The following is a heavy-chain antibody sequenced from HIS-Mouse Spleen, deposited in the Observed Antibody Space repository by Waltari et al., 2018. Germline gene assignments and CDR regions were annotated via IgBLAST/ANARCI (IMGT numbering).Heavy chain of an antibody. CDR2: ISYSGGT. CDR3: AREIPYSSSWYDWYFDL. Sequence: QLQLQESGPGLVKPSETLSLTCTVSGGSISSSSYYWGWIRQPPGKGLEWIGGISYSGGTYCNPSLKSRVTISVDTSKNRFSLKLSSVTAADTAVYYCAREIPYSSSWYDWYFDLWGRGTLVTVSS. D-gene: IGHD6-13*01. V-gene: IGHV4-39*07. CDR1: GGSISSSSYY. J-gene: IGHJ2*01.